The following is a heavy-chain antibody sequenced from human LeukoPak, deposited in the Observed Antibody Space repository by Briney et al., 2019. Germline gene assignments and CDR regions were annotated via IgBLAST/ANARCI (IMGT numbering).Heavy chain of an antibody. D-gene: IGHD2-2*02. J-gene: IGHJ6*03. CDR2: INPNSGGT. V-gene: IGHV1-2*02. CDR1: GCTFTGYY. Sequence: ASVKVSCKASGCTFTGYYMYWVRQAPGQGLEWMGWINPNSGGTNYAQKFQGRVTMTRDTSISTAYMELSRLRSDDTAVYYCARSPCGSTSCYIGYYYYYYMDVWGKGTTVTVSS. CDR3: ARSPCGSTSCYIGYYYYYYMDV.